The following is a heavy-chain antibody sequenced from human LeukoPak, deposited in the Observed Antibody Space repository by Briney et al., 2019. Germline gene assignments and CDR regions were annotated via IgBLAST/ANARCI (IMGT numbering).Heavy chain of an antibody. CDR2: IWYDGSNK. CDR1: GFTFSSYG. J-gene: IGHJ5*02. V-gene: IGHV3-33*01. D-gene: IGHD2-2*01. CDR3: AREGRGYCSSTSCYPWFDP. Sequence: GGSLRLSCAASGFTFSSYGMHWVRQAPGKGLEWVAVIWYDGSNKYYADSVKGRFTISRDNSKNTPYLQMNSLRAEDTAVYYCAREGRGYCSSTSCYPWFDPWGQGTLVTVSS.